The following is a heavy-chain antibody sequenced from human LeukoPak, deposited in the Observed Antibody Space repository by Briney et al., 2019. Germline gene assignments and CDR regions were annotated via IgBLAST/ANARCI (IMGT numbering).Heavy chain of an antibody. D-gene: IGHD3-10*01. Sequence: SETLSLTCAVYGGSFSGYYWSWIRQPPGKGLEWIGEINHSGSTNYNPSLKSRVTISVDTSKNQFSLKLSSVTAADTAVYYCARGHKLYYYGSGIRDFGYGGRGTLVTVSS. CDR1: GGSFSGYY. J-gene: IGHJ4*02. CDR3: ARGHKLYYYGSGIRDFGY. V-gene: IGHV4-34*01. CDR2: INHSGST.